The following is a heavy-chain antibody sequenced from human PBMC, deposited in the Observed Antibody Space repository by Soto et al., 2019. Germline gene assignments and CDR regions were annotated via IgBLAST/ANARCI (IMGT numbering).Heavy chain of an antibody. CDR2: ITWNSGSI. CDR3: VKDIKLAPHAFDI. J-gene: IGHJ3*02. Sequence: GGSLRLSCAASGFSFDDYAMHWVRQVPGKGLEWVSGITWNSGSIAYADSVKGRFAISRDNAKNSLYLQMNSLRPEDTALYYCVKDIKLAPHAFDIWGQGTMVTVSS. CDR1: GFSFDDYA. D-gene: IGHD1-7*01. V-gene: IGHV3-9*01.